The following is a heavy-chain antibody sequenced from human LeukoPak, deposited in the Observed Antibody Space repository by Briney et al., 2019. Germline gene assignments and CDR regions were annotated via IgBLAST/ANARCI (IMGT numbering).Heavy chain of an antibody. V-gene: IGHV3-15*01. D-gene: IGHD1-1*01. CDR2: IKSKTDGGST. Sequence: GGSLRLSRAASGYTFSNAWMSWVRQAPGKGQEWVGRIKSKTDGGSTEYAAPVRGRFTISRDDSKNTLSLQLNSLRTEDTAVYYCTVLQIKTNWYIDYWGQGSLVTVSS. J-gene: IGHJ4*02. CDR1: GYTFSNAW. CDR3: TVLQIKTNWYIDY.